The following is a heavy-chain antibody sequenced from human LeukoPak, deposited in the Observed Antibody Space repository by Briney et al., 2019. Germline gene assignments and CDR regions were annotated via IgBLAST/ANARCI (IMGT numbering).Heavy chain of an antibody. CDR2: IRYDGSNK. CDR3: ASSTQDYYYYMDV. Sequence: GGSLRLSCAASGFSFSTYAMHWVRQAPGKGLEWVAFIRYDGSNKYYADSVKGRFTISRDNSKNTLYLQMNSLRAEDTAVYYCASSTQDYYYYMDVWGKGTTVTVSS. J-gene: IGHJ6*03. V-gene: IGHV3-30*02. CDR1: GFSFSTYA.